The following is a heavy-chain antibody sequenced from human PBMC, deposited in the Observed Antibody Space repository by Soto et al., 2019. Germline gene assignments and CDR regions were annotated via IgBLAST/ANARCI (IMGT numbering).Heavy chain of an antibody. D-gene: IGHD3-10*01. CDR2: IIPIFGTA. CDR1: GGTFSSYA. CDR3: ARAVYMVRGVLKYYFDY. J-gene: IGHJ4*02. Sequence: SVKVSCKASGGTFSSYAISWVRQAPGQGLEWMGGIIPIFGTANYAQKFQGRVTITADESTSTAYMELSSLRSEDTAVYYCARAVYMVRGVLKYYFDYRGQGTLVTV. V-gene: IGHV1-69*13.